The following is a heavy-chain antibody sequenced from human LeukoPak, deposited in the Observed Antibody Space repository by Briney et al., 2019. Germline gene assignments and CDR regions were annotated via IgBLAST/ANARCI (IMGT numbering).Heavy chain of an antibody. J-gene: IGHJ5*02. V-gene: IGHV4-4*07. CDR3: ARDWGDIPTALTWFAP. Sequence: SETLSLTCIVSGGSISGDSWSWIRQPAGKALEWIGRIYASGNTNYNPSLQSRVTMSVDTSKRQFSLKLKSVTAADTAVYYCARDWGDIPTALTWFAPWGQGTLVTVSS. D-gene: IGHD2-2*01. CDR2: IYASGNT. CDR1: GGSISGDS.